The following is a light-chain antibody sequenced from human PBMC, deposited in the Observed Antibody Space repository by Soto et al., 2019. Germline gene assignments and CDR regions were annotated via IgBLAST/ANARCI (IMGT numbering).Light chain of an antibody. CDR3: HQYNSYPWT. J-gene: IGKJ1*01. Sequence: DIQVTQSPSTLSASVGDRVTITCRASRSICSWLAWYKQKPGKAPKFLLYKASSLASGVPSRFSGSGSGIEFTLTIGSLQPDDFATYSCHQYNSYPWTFGQGTKAEIK. CDR1: RSICSW. CDR2: KAS. V-gene: IGKV1-5*03.